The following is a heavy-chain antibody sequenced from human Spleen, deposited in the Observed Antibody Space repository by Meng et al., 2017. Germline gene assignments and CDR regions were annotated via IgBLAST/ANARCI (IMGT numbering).Heavy chain of an antibody. Sequence: WGAGLLKPSETLSLTRVVSGGSFSDYSWSWIRQPPGKGLEWIGEINHSGSTNSNPSLESRATISVDTSQNNLSLKLSSVTAADSAVYYCARGPTTMAHDFDYWGQGTLVTVSS. J-gene: IGHJ4*02. V-gene: IGHV4-34*01. CDR1: GGSFSDYS. CDR2: INHSGST. D-gene: IGHD4-11*01. CDR3: ARGPTTMAHDFDY.